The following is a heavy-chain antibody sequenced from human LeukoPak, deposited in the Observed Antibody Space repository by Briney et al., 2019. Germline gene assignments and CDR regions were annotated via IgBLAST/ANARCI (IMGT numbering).Heavy chain of an antibody. V-gene: IGHV4-39*01. CDR2: IYYSGTT. D-gene: IGHD6-19*01. J-gene: IGHJ4*02. CDR1: GGSINRSSYY. Sequence: PSETLSLTCTVSGGSINRSSYYWGWIRQPPGKGLEWIGSIYYSGTTYYNPSLKSRVTISVGTSKNQFSLMLTSVTAADTAVYYCARPNSSGWFPYDYWGQGILVTVSS. CDR3: ARPNSSGWFPYDY.